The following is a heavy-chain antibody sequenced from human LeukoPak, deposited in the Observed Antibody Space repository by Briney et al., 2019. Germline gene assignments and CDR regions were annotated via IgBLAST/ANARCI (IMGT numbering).Heavy chain of an antibody. CDR3: ARYQADIVVVPAAIDYYYMDV. J-gene: IGHJ6*03. D-gene: IGHD2-2*02. Sequence: PSETLSLTCTVSSGSISSYYWSWIRQPPGKGLEWIGYIYYSGSTNYNPSLKSRVTISVDTSKNQFSLKLSSVTAADTAVYYCARYQADIVVVPAAIDYYYMDVWGKGTTVTVSS. CDR2: IYYSGST. CDR1: SGSISSYY. V-gene: IGHV4-59*08.